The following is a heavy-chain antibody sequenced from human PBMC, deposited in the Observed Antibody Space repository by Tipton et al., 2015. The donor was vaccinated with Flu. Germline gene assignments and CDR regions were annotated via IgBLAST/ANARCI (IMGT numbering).Heavy chain of an antibody. CDR3: GRNSWTTNSSGYHY. D-gene: IGHD3-22*01. CDR1: GGSTSSSSYY. CDR2: IYYSGST. V-gene: IGHV4-39*07. Sequence: TLSLTCTVSGGSTSSSSYYWGWIRQPPGKGLEWIGSIYYSGSTYYNPSLKSRVTISVDTSKNQFSLKLSSVTAADTAAYYYGRNSWTTNSSGYHYWGQGTLVTVSS. J-gene: IGHJ4*02.